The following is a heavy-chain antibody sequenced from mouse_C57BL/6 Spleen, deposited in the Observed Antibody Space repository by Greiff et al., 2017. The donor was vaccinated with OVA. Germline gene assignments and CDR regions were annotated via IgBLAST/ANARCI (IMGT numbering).Heavy chain of an antibody. D-gene: IGHD2-3*01. J-gene: IGHJ3*01. V-gene: IGHV1-81*01. CDR2: IYPRSGNT. CDR3: ARGWDDGYFPWFAY. Sequence: QVQLKESGAELARPGASVKLSCKASGYTFTSYGISWVKQRTGQGLEWIGEIYPRSGNTYYNEKFKGKATLTADKSSSTAYMELRSLTSEDSAVYFCARGWDDGYFPWFAYWGQGTLVTVSA. CDR1: GYTFTSYG.